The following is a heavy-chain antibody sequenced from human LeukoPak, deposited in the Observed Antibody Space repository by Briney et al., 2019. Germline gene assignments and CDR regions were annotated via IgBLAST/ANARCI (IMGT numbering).Heavy chain of an antibody. V-gene: IGHV3-48*01. CDR1: GFTFSSYW. J-gene: IGHJ4*02. CDR2: ISSDGTTI. Sequence: GGSLRLSCAASGFTFSSYWMSWVRQAPGKGLEWVSYISSDGTTIYYADSVKGRITISRDNARNSLYLQMNSLRAEDTAVYYCVPQKGYGGNPLDYWGQGTLVTVSS. CDR3: VPQKGYGGNPLDY. D-gene: IGHD4-23*01.